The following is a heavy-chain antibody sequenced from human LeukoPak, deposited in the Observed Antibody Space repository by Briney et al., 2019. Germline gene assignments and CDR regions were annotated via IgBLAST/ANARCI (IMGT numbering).Heavy chain of an antibody. V-gene: IGHV3-21*01. CDR3: VRGQTSLDNWFDP. Sequence: GGSLRLSCAASGFIFSIYNMNWVRQAPGKGLEWVSSINTRSSSSYYADSVKGRFTISRDNAKNSLSLQMTSLRADDSAVYYCVRGQTSLDNWFDPWGQGTLVIVSS. J-gene: IGHJ5*02. CDR2: INTRSSSS. CDR1: GFIFSIYN.